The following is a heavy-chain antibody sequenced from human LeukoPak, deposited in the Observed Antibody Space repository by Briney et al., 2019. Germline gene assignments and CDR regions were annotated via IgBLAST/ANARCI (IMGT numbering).Heavy chain of an antibody. Sequence: SGGSLRLSCAASGFTFSSYEMNWVRQAPGKGLEWVSYISSSGSNIYCADSVKGRFTISRDNAKNSLYLQMSSLRAEDTAVYYCARDNSGWYGEIEYWGQGTLVTVSS. J-gene: IGHJ4*02. CDR1: GFTFSSYE. D-gene: IGHD3-10*01. V-gene: IGHV3-48*03. CDR3: ARDNSGWYGEIEY. CDR2: ISSSGSNI.